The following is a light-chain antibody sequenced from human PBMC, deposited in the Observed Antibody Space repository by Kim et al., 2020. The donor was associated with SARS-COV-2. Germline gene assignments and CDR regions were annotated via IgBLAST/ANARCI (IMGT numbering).Light chain of an antibody. J-gene: IGKJ1*01. CDR2: EAS. CDR1: HYISSW. V-gene: IGKV1-5*03. Sequence: DTQMTQSPSTLSASVGDRVTITCRASHYISSWLAWYHQTPGKAPKLLVYEASTLETGVPSRFSASGSGTEFTLTISSLHPDDFATYYCQQYNVYPWTFGQGTKVEI. CDR3: QQYNVYPWT.